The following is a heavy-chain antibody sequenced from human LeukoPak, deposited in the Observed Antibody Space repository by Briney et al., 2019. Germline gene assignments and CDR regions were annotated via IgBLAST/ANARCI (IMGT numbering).Heavy chain of an antibody. J-gene: IGHJ4*02. D-gene: IGHD3-10*01. CDR2: ISYDGSNK. CDR3: AKDALRYFYGSGSYPEY. Sequence: GGSLRLSCAASGFTFSSYAMHWVRQAPGKGLEWVAVISYDGSNKYYADSVKGRFTISRDNSKNTLYLQMNSLRAEDTAVYYCAKDALRYFYGSGSYPEYWGQGTLVTVSS. CDR1: GFTFSSYA. V-gene: IGHV3-30-3*01.